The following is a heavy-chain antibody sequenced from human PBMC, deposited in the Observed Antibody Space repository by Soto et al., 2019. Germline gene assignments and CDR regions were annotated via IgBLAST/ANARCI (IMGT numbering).Heavy chain of an antibody. D-gene: IGHD3-22*01. J-gene: IGHJ6*02. CDR3: AKDRIYYYDSSGYPEDYYYYGMDV. Sequence: GGSLRLSCAASGFTFSSYAMSWVRQAPGKGLEWVSAISGSGGSTYYADSVKGRFTISRDNSKNTLYLQMNSLGAEDTAVYYCAKDRIYYYDSSGYPEDYYYYGMDVWGQGTTVTVSS. CDR1: GFTFSSYA. CDR2: ISGSGGST. V-gene: IGHV3-23*01.